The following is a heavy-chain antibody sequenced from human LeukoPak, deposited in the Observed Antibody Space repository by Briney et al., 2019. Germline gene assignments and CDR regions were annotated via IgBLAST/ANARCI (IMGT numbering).Heavy chain of an antibody. CDR2: ISGSGGST. V-gene: IGHV3-23*01. Sequence: GGSLRLSCAASGFTFSSYAMSWVRQAPGKGLEWVSAISGSGGSTYYADSVKGRFTISRDDAKNSLFLQMNSLRAEDTAVYYCALLAVASDFDYWGQGALVTVSS. J-gene: IGHJ4*02. CDR3: ALLAVASDFDY. CDR1: GFTFSSYA. D-gene: IGHD6-19*01.